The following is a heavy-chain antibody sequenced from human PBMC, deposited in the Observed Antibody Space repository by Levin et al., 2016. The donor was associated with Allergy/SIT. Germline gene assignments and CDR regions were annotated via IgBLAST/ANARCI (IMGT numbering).Heavy chain of an antibody. Sequence: GSLRLSCTVSGGSISSYYWSWIRQPPGKGLEWIGYIYYSGSTNYNPSLKSRVTISVDTSKNQFSLKLSSVTAADTAVYYCARGGSSGWTLYYYYGMDVWGQGTTVTVSS. J-gene: IGHJ6*02. CDR2: IYYSGST. CDR1: GGSISSYY. CDR3: ARGGSSGWTLYYYYGMDV. V-gene: IGHV4-59*01. D-gene: IGHD6-19*01.